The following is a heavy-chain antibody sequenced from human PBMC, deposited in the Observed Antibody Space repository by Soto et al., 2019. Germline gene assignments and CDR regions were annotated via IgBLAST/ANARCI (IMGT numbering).Heavy chain of an antibody. Sequence: EVQLVESGGGLVQRGGSLRLSCAASGFTVSSNYMSWVRQAPGKGLEWVSFIYSGGSTYYADSVKGRFTVSRDNSKNTLYLQMNSLRAEDTAVCYCMSANLGYWGQGTLVTVSS. V-gene: IGHV3-66*01. CDR3: MSANLGY. CDR2: IYSGGST. J-gene: IGHJ4*02. D-gene: IGHD3-16*01. CDR1: GFTVSSNY.